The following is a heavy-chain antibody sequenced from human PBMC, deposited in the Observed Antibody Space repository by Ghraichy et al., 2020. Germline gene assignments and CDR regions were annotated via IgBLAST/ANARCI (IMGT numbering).Heavy chain of an antibody. J-gene: IGHJ4*02. CDR2: IGSSGDNA. CDR1: GFNFVSYV. V-gene: IGHV3-23*01. D-gene: IGHD4-17*01. CDR3: AKVGYGDPLNYFDY. Sequence: LTCATSGFNFVSYVMSWVRRAPGKGLEWVSDIGSSGDNADYADSVKGRFTISRDNSKSTLYLHMRSLRAEDTAVYYCAKVGYGDPLNYFDYWGRGTLVTVSS.